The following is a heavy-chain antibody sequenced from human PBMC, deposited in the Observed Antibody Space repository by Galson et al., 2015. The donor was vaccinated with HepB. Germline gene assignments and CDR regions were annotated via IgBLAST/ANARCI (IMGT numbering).Heavy chain of an antibody. CDR2: IDWDDDK. CDR3: ARLLLRRGYDPGDAFDF. D-gene: IGHD3-3*01. J-gene: IGHJ3*01. CDR1: GFSLSASTMC. V-gene: IGHV2-70*11. Sequence: VKPTQTLTLTCTFSGFSLSASTMCVSWIRQPPGKALEWLGRIDWDDDKYYNTSLKTRLTISKDTSKNEVVLRMTNMDPVDTATYFCARLLLRRGYDPGDAFDFWGQGSMVIVSS.